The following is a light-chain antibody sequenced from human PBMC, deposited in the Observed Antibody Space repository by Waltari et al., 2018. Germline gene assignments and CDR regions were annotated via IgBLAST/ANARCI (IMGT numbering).Light chain of an antibody. V-gene: IGKV3-15*01. J-gene: IGKJ2*01. CDR2: GAS. CDR3: QQYDNWPPYT. Sequence: VMTKTPATLSLAPGHRAPPSCRSSQSVSRNLAWYQQTPGQAPRLLIFGASTRATGIPDRFSGNGSGTDFTLTIRSLQSEDFAVYYCQQYDNWPPYTFGQGTKLEIK. CDR1: QSVSRN.